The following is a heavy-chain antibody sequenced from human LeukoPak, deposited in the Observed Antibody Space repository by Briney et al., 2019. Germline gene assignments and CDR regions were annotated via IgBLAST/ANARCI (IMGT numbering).Heavy chain of an antibody. D-gene: IGHD4-23*01. CDR3: AREYGGRRNWFDP. CDR1: GGSISSGSYY. V-gene: IGHV4-61*02. CDR2: IYTSGST. Sequence: SETLSLTCTVSGGSISSGSYYWSWIRQPAGKGLEWIGRIYTSGSTNYNPSLKSRVTISVDTSKNQFSLKLSSVTAADTAMYYCAREYGGRRNWFDPWGQGTLVTVSS. J-gene: IGHJ5*02.